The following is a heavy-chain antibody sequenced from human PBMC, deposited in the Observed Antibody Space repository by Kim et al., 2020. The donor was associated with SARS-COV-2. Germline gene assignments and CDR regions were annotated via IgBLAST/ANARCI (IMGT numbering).Heavy chain of an antibody. Sequence: GGSLRLSCAASGFTFSSYAMSWVRQAPGKGLEWVSVIYSGGSSTYYVDSVKGRFTISRSNAMNTSYLQMNSLRAEDTAVYYCAKAGETMVRGVIDWGRFACWGQGALVTVSS. J-gene: IGHJ4*02. CDR3: AKAGETMVRGVIDWGRFAC. CDR1: GFTFSSYA. CDR2: IYSGGSST. D-gene: IGHD3-10*01. V-gene: IGHV3-23*03.